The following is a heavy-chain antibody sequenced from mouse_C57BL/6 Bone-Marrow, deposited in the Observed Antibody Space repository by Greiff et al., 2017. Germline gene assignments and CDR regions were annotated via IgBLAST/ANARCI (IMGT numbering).Heavy chain of an antibody. CDR1: GYTFTDYY. CDR3: ARCGHYYGSSYRAMDY. J-gene: IGHJ4*01. D-gene: IGHD1-1*01. Sequence: QVQLKQSGAELVKPGASVKISCKASGYTFTDYYINWVKQRPGQGLEWIGKIGPGSGSTYYNEKFKGKATLTADKSSSTAYMQLSSLTSEDSAVYFCARCGHYYGSSYRAMDYWGQGTSVTVSS. CDR2: IGPGSGST. V-gene: IGHV1-77*01.